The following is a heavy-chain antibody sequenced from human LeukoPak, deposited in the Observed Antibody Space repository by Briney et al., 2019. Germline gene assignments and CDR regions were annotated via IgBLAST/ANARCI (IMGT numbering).Heavy chain of an antibody. V-gene: IGHV3-33*01. CDR2: IAYDGSRA. CDR3: TRYNNDHFDY. J-gene: IGHJ4*02. Sequence: SGRSLRLSCAASGFTFSSDGMHWFRQTPGKGLEWVAVIAYDGSRAFYADSVKGRFTISRDNSKNTMSVQMDDLRAEDTAVYYCTRYNNDHFDYWGQGTLVTVSS. D-gene: IGHD1-14*01. CDR1: GFTFSSDG.